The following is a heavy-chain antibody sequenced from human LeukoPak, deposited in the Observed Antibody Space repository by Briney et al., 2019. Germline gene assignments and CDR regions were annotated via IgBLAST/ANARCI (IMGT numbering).Heavy chain of an antibody. D-gene: IGHD3-10*01. CDR3: AKHLWFGEENGMDV. Sequence: GGSLRLSCAASGFTFSSYSMNWVRQAPGKGLEWVSYISSSSNTIYYADSVKGRFTISRDNDKNSLYLQMNSLRAEDTAVYYGAKHLWFGEENGMDVWGQGTTVTVSS. CDR1: GFTFSSYS. V-gene: IGHV3-48*04. CDR2: ISSSSNTI. J-gene: IGHJ6*02.